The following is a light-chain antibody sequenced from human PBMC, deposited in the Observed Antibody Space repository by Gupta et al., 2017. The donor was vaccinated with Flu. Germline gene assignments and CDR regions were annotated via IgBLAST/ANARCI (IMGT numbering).Light chain of an antibody. CDR2: SNN. CDR1: SSNNGSNT. V-gene: IGLV1-44*01. J-gene: IGLJ1*01. Sequence: QPVLTQPPSASGTPGQRVTISCSGSSSNNGSNTVNWYRQLPGTAPKLLIYSNNQRPSGVPDRFSGSKSGTSASLAISGLQSEDEADYYCAAWDDSLNVLYVFGTGTKVTVL. CDR3: AAWDDSLNVLYV.